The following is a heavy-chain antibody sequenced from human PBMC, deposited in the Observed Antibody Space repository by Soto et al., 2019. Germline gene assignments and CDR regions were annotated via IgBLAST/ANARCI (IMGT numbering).Heavy chain of an antibody. CDR2: IDSSSSYM. V-gene: IGHV3-21*01. CDR1: GFTFSTYS. CDR3: ARGWRERGFDY. D-gene: IGHD1-26*01. Sequence: EVQLVESGGGLVKPGGSLRLSCAVSGFTFSTYSMNWVRQAPGKGLEWVSYIDSSSSYMYYADSLNGRFTISRDNAKNSLYLEMNRLRVEDTAVYYCARGWRERGFDYWGQGILVTVSS. J-gene: IGHJ4*02.